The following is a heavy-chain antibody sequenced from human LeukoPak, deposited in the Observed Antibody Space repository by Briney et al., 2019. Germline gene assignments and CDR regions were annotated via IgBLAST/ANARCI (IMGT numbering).Heavy chain of an antibody. Sequence: PGGSLRLSCAASGLAFSSYAMSWVRQAPGKGLEWVSTISVASNTFYADSVKGRLTSSRDNSRNTVYLQMTSLRADDTVVYYCADYGVSGVRNNFYWGQGTLVTVSS. V-gene: IGHV3-23*01. D-gene: IGHD3-3*01. J-gene: IGHJ4*02. CDR3: ADYGVSGVRNNFY. CDR1: GLAFSSYA. CDR2: ISVASNT.